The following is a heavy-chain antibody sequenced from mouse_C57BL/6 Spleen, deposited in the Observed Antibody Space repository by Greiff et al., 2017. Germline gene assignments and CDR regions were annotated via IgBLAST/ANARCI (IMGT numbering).Heavy chain of an antibody. D-gene: IGHD2-5*01. Sequence: QVQLQQPGAELVKPGASVKVSCKASGYTFTSYWMHWVKQRPGQGLEWIGRIHPSDSGTNYTQKFKGQATLTGDKSSSTAYMQLSSLTSEDSAVYYCAILYYSNYLTWFAYGGQGTLVNVSA. V-gene: IGHV1-74*01. J-gene: IGHJ3*01. CDR1: GYTFTSYW. CDR2: IHPSDSGT. CDR3: AILYYSNYLTWFAY.